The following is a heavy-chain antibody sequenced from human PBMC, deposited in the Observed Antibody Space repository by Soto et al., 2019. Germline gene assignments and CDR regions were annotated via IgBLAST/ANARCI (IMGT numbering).Heavy chain of an antibody. V-gene: IGHV5-51*01. Sequence: PGESLKISCKGSGYSFTSYWIGWVRQMPGKGLEWMGIIYPGDSDTRYSPSFQGQVTISADKSISTAYLQWSSLKASDTAMYYCARHGYNWNDEDYYYYGMDVWGQGTTVTVSS. CDR3: ARHGYNWNDEDYYYYGMDV. CDR1: GYSFTSYW. J-gene: IGHJ6*02. D-gene: IGHD1-1*01. CDR2: IYPGDSDT.